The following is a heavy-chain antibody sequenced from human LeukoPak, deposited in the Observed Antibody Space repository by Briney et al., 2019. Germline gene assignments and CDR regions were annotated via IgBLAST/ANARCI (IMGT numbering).Heavy chain of an antibody. CDR2: ISISGSTI. CDR3: GRGGSSGYNYNDFDV. Sequence: PGGSLRLSCAASGFTLSSYEMNWVRQGPGKGLEWVSYISISGSTIYYADSVNGRFTISRDIAKNSLYLQMNSLRPEDTAVYYCGRGGSSGYNYNDFDVWGQGTRVTVSS. V-gene: IGHV3-48*03. D-gene: IGHD3-22*01. CDR1: GFTLSSYE. J-gene: IGHJ3*01.